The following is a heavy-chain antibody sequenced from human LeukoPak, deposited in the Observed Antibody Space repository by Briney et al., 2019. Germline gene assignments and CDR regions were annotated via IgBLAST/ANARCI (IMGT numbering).Heavy chain of an antibody. V-gene: IGHV3-7*01. CDR1: GFTFDDYG. D-gene: IGHD3-10*01. Sequence: GGSLRLSCAASGFTFDDYGMSWVRQAPGKGLEWVANIKQDGSEKYYVDSVKGRFTISRDNAKNSLYLQMNSLRAEDTAVYYCATGVWYFDLWGRGTLVTVSS. CDR2: IKQDGSEK. CDR3: ATGVWYFDL. J-gene: IGHJ2*01.